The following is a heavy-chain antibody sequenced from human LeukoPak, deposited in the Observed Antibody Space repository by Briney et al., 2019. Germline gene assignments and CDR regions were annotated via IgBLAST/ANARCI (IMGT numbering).Heavy chain of an antibody. J-gene: IGHJ4*02. V-gene: IGHV3-64*01. Sequence: GGSLRLSCGASGFTFSIYAMHWVRQGPGKGLEHVSGISYNGSQTYYGNSVKDRFTISRDNAKNTVYLQMASLRVDDMAVYYCVRDRGGSGWYYFDYWGQGILVTVSS. CDR3: VRDRGGSGWYYFDY. CDR1: GFTFSIYA. CDR2: ISYNGSQT. D-gene: IGHD6-19*01.